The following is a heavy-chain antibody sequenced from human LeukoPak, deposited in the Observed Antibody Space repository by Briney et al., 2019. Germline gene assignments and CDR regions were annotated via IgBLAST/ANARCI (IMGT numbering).Heavy chain of an antibody. CDR2: INHSGST. CDR3: AREWGHYYGSGSYNYDAFDI. V-gene: IGHV4-34*01. D-gene: IGHD3-10*01. J-gene: IGHJ3*02. Sequence: TSETLSLTCAAYGGSFSGYYWSWIHQPPGKGLEWIGEINHSGSTNYNPSLKSRVTISVDTSKNQFSLKLSSVTAADTAVYYCAREWGHYYGSGSYNYDAFDIWRQGTMVTVSS. CDR1: GGSFSGYY.